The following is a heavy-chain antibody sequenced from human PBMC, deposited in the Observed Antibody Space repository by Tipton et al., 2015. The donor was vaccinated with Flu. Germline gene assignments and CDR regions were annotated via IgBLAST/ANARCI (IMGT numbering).Heavy chain of an antibody. V-gene: IGHV6-1*01. J-gene: IGHJ6*02. CDR1: GDSVSNATAA. CDR3: ARADYRIGSDDYRGMDV. CDR2: TYYRSSWND. D-gene: IGHD6-19*01. Sequence: GLVKPSQTLSLTCVISGDSVSNATAAWNWVRQSPSRGLEWLGRTYYRSSWNDDYAESMKSRITINADTAKNQFSLDLNSVTPEDSAVYYCARADYRIGSDDYRGMDVWGQGTTVTVSS.